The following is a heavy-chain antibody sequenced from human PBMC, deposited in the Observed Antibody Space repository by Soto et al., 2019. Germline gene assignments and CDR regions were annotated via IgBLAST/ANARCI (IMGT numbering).Heavy chain of an antibody. CDR1: GFTFGNYG. CDR3: AKGGGQWWFIDY. V-gene: IGHV3-30*18. CDR2: ISHDGGEE. Sequence: QVQLVESGGGVVQPGRSLRLSCAGSGFTFGNYGMHWVRQAPGKGLEWLTVISHDGGEEYYIDAVKGRFTISRDNSKKTVYLDMNSGRAEDTAVYYCAKGGGQWWFIDYWGQGTLVTVSS. J-gene: IGHJ4*02. D-gene: IGHD2-15*01.